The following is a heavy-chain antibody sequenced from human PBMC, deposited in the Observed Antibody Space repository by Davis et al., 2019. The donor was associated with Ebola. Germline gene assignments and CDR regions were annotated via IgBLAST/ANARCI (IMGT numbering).Heavy chain of an antibody. Sequence: GESLKISCAASGFTFSSYAMSWVRQAPGKGLEWVSAISGSGGSTYYADSVKGRFTISRDNSKNTLYLQMNSLRVEDTAVYYCAKEGYLVATLPFDTWGQGALVTVSS. J-gene: IGHJ4*02. V-gene: IGHV3-23*01. D-gene: IGHD5-12*01. CDR3: AKEGYLVATLPFDT. CDR2: ISGSGGST. CDR1: GFTFSSYA.